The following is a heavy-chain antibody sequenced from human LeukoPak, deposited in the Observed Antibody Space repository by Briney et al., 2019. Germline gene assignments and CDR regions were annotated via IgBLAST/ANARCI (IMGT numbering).Heavy chain of an antibody. CDR3: ARGLRYCSSTSCLTRLDP. Sequence: SETLSLTCTVSTGSISTYYWTWIRQPPGKGLEWIGNILYTGTTNYNPSLESRVTISLDTSKDQFSLRLTSVTAADTAVYYCARGLRYCSSTSCLTRLDPWGQGTLVTVSS. D-gene: IGHD2-2*01. V-gene: IGHV4-59*01. J-gene: IGHJ5*02. CDR1: TGSISTYY. CDR2: ILYTGTT.